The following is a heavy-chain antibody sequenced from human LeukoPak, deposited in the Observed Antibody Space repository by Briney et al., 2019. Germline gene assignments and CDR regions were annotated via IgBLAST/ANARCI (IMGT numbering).Heavy chain of an antibody. V-gene: IGHV4-39*07. CDR2: IYYSGST. CDR1: GGSISSSSYY. CDR3: ARDWGAMVRGVIQDAFDI. J-gene: IGHJ3*02. D-gene: IGHD3-10*01. Sequence: SETLSLTCTVSGGSISSSSYYWGWIRQPPGKGLEWIGSIYYSGSTYYNPSLKSRVTISVDTSKNQFSLKLSSVTAADTAVYYCARDWGAMVRGVIQDAFDIWGQGTMVTVSS.